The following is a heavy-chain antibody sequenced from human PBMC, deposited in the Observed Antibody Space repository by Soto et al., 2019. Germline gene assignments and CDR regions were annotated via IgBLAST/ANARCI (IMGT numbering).Heavy chain of an antibody. J-gene: IGHJ4*02. CDR2: IRAYNGNT. CDR1: GYTFTSYG. V-gene: IGHV1-18*01. CDR3: DRDATAEDD. Sequence: QVQLVQSGTEVKKPGASVKVSCKASGYTFTSYGISWVRQAPGKGLEWMGWIRAYNGNTNYAQKLQGRVTMTNDTTTSTACRELRRLRSEETAVYYGDRDATAEDDWGQGTLVTVSS.